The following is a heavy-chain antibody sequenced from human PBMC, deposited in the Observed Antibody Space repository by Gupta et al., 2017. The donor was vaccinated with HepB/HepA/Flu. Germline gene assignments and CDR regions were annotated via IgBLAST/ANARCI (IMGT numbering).Heavy chain of an antibody. Sequence: QVQLVESGGGVVQPGRSLRLSCAASGFTFISYAMHWVRQAPGKGLEWVAVISYDGSNKYYADSVKGRFTISRDNSKNTLYLQMNSLRAEDTAVYYCAREARAYYYDSSGVGYFDYWGQGTLVTVSS. V-gene: IGHV3-30-3*01. CDR3: AREARAYYYDSSGVGYFDY. D-gene: IGHD3-22*01. J-gene: IGHJ4*02. CDR2: ISYDGSNK. CDR1: GFTFISYA.